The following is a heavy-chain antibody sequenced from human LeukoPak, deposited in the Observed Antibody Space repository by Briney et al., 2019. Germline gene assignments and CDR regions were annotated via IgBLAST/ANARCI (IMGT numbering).Heavy chain of an antibody. CDR1: GFTFDAYA. V-gene: IGHV3-43D*03. Sequence: PGGSLRLSCAASGFTFDAYAIHWVRQAPGKGLEWVCLINWNGLSAYYSDSVKGRFTISRDDSKNSLYLQMNSLRIEDTALYYCAKDRSIAAAGVDYWGQGTLVTVSS. CDR2: INWNGLSA. J-gene: IGHJ4*02. D-gene: IGHD6-13*01. CDR3: AKDRSIAAAGVDY.